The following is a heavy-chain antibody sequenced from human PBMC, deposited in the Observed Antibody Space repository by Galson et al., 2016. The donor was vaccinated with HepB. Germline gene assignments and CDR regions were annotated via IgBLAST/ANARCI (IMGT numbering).Heavy chain of an antibody. CDR2: INQNGGRT. J-gene: IGHJ3*02. Sequence: SLRLSCAASRLTFSTYWMTWVRQAPGNGLEWVANINQNGGRTNYVDAVKGRFTISRDKAKNSLYLQMNSLRPEDTAIYYCARDRSPAQANNWYDALDIWGQGTLVTVSS. D-gene: IGHD2-15*01. CDR3: ARDRSPAQANNWYDALDI. V-gene: IGHV3-7*04. CDR1: RLTFSTYW.